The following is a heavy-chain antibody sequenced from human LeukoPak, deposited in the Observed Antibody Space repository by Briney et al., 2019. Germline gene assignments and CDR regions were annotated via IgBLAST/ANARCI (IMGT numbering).Heavy chain of an antibody. D-gene: IGHD3-10*01. V-gene: IGHV4-30-2*01. J-gene: IGHJ3*02. CDR1: GGSISSGGYY. CDR3: ARVLDRGVGAFDI. Sequence: NTSQTLSLTCTVSGGSISSGGYYWSWIRQPPGKGLEWIGYIYHSGSTYYNPSLKSRVTISVDRSKNQFSLKLSSVTAADTAVYYCARVLDRGVGAFDIWGQGTMVTVSS. CDR2: IYHSGST.